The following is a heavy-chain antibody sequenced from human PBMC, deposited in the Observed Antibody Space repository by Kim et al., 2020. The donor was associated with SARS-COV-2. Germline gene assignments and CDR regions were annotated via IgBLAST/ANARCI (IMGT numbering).Heavy chain of an antibody. Sequence: GESLKISCKGSGYSFTSYWIGWVRQMPGKGLEWMGIIYPGDSDTRYSPSFQGQVTISADKSISTAYLQWSSLKASDTAMYYCARLRNYYDSSGYYSDAFDIWGQGTMVTVSS. CDR1: GYSFTSYW. CDR2: IYPGDSDT. CDR3: ARLRNYYDSSGYYSDAFDI. D-gene: IGHD3-22*01. J-gene: IGHJ3*02. V-gene: IGHV5-51*01.